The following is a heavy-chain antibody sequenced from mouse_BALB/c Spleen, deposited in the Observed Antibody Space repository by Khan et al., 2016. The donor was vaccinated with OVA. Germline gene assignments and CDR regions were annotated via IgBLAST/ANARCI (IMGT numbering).Heavy chain of an antibody. V-gene: IGHV1S29*02. J-gene: IGHJ3*01. CDR2: NYPNDGGT. Sequence: EVQLQESGPELVKPGASVKISCKASGYTFTDYNMDWGKQSHGKSLEWIGFNYPNDGGTGYNQKFKAKATMTVDISSSTAYMEFSSLTSEDSAVSYCTTSGYVSFAYWGQGTLVTVSA. CDR1: GYTFTDYN. D-gene: IGHD1-2*01. CDR3: TTSGYVSFAY.